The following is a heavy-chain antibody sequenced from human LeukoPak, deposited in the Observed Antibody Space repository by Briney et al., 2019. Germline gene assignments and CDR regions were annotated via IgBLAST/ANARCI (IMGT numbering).Heavy chain of an antibody. CDR1: CVSFSVYY. V-gene: IGHV4-34*01. Sequence: SETLSLTCAVYCVSFSVYYWSWIRKPPGKGLVWIGEINHSGSTNYNPSLKSRVTISVDTSKNQFSLKLSSVTAADTAVYYCARGLYCGGDCYRTAFDIWGQGTMVTVSS. J-gene: IGHJ3*02. CDR2: INHSGST. D-gene: IGHD2-21*02. CDR3: ARGLYCGGDCYRTAFDI.